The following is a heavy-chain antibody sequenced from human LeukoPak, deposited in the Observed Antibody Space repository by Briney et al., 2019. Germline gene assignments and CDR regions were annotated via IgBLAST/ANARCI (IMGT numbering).Heavy chain of an antibody. Sequence: PSETLSLTCTVSGGSISSRTYYWGWLRQSPGKGLEWIVSIYFGGNTFYNPSLKSLFTISVDTPKNQFSLNVSSVTAADTAVYYCARERPDIVVVPAAIHHWFDPWGQGTLVTVSS. V-gene: IGHV4-39*07. CDR2: IYFGGNT. J-gene: IGHJ5*02. D-gene: IGHD2-2*02. CDR1: GGSISSRTYY. CDR3: ARERPDIVVVPAAIHHWFDP.